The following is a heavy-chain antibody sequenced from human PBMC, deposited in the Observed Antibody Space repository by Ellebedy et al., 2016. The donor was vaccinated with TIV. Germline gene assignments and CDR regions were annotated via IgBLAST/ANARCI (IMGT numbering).Heavy chain of an antibody. D-gene: IGHD3-10*01. CDR3: ASDYGSGSYYPDY. Sequence: LSLTCAASGFTFSSYGMHWVRQAPGKGLEWVAFIRYDGSNKDYADSVKGRFTISRDNSKNTLYLQMNSLRAEDTAVYYCASDYGSGSYYPDYWGQGTLVTVSS. CDR1: GFTFSSYG. V-gene: IGHV3-30*02. CDR2: IRYDGSNK. J-gene: IGHJ4*02.